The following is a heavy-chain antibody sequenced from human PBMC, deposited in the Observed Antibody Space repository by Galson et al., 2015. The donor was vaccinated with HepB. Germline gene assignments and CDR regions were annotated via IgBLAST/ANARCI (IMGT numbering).Heavy chain of an antibody. V-gene: IGHV3-30*18. CDR2: ISYDGSNK. Sequence: SLRLSCAASGFTFSSYGMHWVRQAPGKGLEWVAVISYDGSNKYYADSVKGRFTISRDNSKNTLYLQMNSLRAEDTAVYYCAKDLVRIAAAGTSKGVDYYYYGMDVWGQGTTVTVSS. CDR1: GFTFSSYG. J-gene: IGHJ6*02. D-gene: IGHD6-13*01. CDR3: AKDLVRIAAAGTSKGVDYYYYGMDV.